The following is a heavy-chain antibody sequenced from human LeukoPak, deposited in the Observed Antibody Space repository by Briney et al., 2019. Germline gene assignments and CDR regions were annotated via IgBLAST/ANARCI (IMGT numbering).Heavy chain of an antibody. CDR3: AKDRRYDFWSGYSYYYMDV. Sequence: SETLSLTCTVSGGPISSYYWSWIRQPPGKGLEWIGYIYYSGSTNYNPSLKSRVTISVDTSKNQFSLKLSSVTAADTAVYYCAKDRRYDFWSGYSYYYMDVWGKGTTVTVSS. D-gene: IGHD3-3*01. V-gene: IGHV4-59*01. J-gene: IGHJ6*03. CDR1: GGPISSYY. CDR2: IYYSGST.